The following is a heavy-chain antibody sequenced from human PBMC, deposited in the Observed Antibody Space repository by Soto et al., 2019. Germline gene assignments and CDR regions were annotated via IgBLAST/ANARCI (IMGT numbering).Heavy chain of an antibody. Sequence: GASVKVSCKPSGCSFSDYFIQWVRQAPGQGLEWVAWINPKTAATNYAKKFQGRVSLTWDTSSTTAYMELTRLRPDDTAVHYCARIKWGLNYYNGMDVWGQGTTVTVSS. J-gene: IGHJ6*02. CDR2: INPKTAAT. CDR1: GCSFSDYF. D-gene: IGHD1-26*01. CDR3: ARIKWGLNYYNGMDV. V-gene: IGHV1-2*02.